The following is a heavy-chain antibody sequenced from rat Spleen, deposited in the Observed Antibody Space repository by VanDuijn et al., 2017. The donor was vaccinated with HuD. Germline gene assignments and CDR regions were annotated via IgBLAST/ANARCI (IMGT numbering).Heavy chain of an antibody. D-gene: IGHD4-3*01. Sequence: QVQVKESGPGLVQPSETLSLTCTVSGFSLTRYSVSWVRQPSGKGLEWMGKMWYDGDTAYNSALKSRLSITRDTSKNQVFLKMNSLQTEDTAMYFCARSGYGYVMDAWGQGASVTVSS. CDR1: GFSLTRYS. CDR3: ARSGYGYVMDA. J-gene: IGHJ4*01. V-gene: IGHV2-34*01. CDR2: MWYDGDT.